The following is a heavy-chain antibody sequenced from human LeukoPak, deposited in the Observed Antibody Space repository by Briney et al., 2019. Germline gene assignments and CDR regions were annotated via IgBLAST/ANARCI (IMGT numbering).Heavy chain of an antibody. CDR3: ARDVTFWFGELFPSSFDY. J-gene: IGHJ4*02. CDR2: IKQDGSEK. Sequence: GGSLRLSCAASGFTFSSYWMSWVRQAPGKGLEWVANIKQDGSEKYYVDPVKGRFTISRDNAKNSLYLQMNSLRAEDTAVYYCARDVTFWFGELFPSSFDYWGQGTLVTVSS. CDR1: GFTFSSYW. V-gene: IGHV3-7*01. D-gene: IGHD3-10*01.